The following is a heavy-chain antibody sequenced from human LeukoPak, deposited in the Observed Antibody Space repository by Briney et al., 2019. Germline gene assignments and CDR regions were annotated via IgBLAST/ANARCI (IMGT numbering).Heavy chain of an antibody. CDR2: IYHSGST. J-gene: IGHJ5*02. CDR1: GGSISSGGYS. CDR3: ARNHDFWSGYTSVGWFYP. V-gene: IGHV4-30-2*01. Sequence: SETLSLTCAVSGGSISSGGYSWSWIRQPPGKGLEWIGYIYHSGSTYYNPSLKSRVTISVDRSKNQFSLKLSSVTAADTAVYYCARNHDFWSGYTSVGWFYPWGQGTLVTVSS. D-gene: IGHD3-3*01.